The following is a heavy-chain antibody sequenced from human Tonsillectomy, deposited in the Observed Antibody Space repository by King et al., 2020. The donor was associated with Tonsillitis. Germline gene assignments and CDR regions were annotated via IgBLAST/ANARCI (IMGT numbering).Heavy chain of an antibody. CDR3: ATDNLEKSFDY. CDR1: GHSFTNYW. CDR2: IYPGDSDT. J-gene: IGHJ4*02. V-gene: IGHV5-51*03. Sequence: EVQLVQSGAEVKMPGESLKISCKGSGHSFTNYWIGWVRQMPGKGLEWVGMIYPGDSDTIYSPSLQGQVTISVDKSINTAYLQLISLTASATAMYYCATDNLEKSFDYWGQGTLVTVSS.